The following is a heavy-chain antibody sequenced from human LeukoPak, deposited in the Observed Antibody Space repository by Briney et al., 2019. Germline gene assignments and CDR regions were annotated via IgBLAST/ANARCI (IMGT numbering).Heavy chain of an antibody. CDR1: GFTFSSYG. Sequence: GGSLRLSCAASGFTFSSYGMHWVRQAPGKGLEWVAFIRYDGSNKYYADSVKGRFTISRDNAKNSLYLQMNSLRAEDTAVYYCAGVGSSGDFSYNWFDPWGQGTLVTVSS. CDR3: AGVGSSGDFSYNWFDP. CDR2: IRYDGSNK. J-gene: IGHJ5*02. V-gene: IGHV3-30*02. D-gene: IGHD3-22*01.